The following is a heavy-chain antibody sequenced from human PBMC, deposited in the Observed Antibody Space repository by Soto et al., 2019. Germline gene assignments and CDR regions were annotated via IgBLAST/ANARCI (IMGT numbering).Heavy chain of an antibody. CDR1: GGSFSGYY. Sequence: QVQLQQWGAGLLKPSETLSLTCAVYGGSFSGYYWSWIRQPPGKGLEWLGEINHSGSTNSNPSLKSRLTIQVDVSKNQFSLKLSSVTAADTAVYYCARGNVAVAARNQWDYYGMDVWGQGTTVTVSS. CDR2: INHSGST. J-gene: IGHJ6*02. D-gene: IGHD6-19*01. V-gene: IGHV4-34*01. CDR3: ARGNVAVAARNQWDYYGMDV.